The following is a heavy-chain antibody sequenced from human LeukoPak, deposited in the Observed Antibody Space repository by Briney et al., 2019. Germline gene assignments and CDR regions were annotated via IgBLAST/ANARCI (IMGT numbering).Heavy chain of an antibody. J-gene: IGHJ4*02. D-gene: IGHD3-3*01. Sequence: SETLSLTCTVSGGSISSSSYYWGWIRQPPGKGLEWIGSIYYSGSTYYNPSLKSRVTISVDTSKNQFSLKLSSVTAADTAVYYCARGAYYDFWSGYRIDYWGQGTLVTVSS. V-gene: IGHV4-39*01. CDR1: GGSISSSSYY. CDR2: IYYSGST. CDR3: ARGAYYDFWSGYRIDY.